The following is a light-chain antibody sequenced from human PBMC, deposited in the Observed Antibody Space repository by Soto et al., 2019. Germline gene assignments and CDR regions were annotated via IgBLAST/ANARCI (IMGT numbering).Light chain of an antibody. CDR1: ETISTF. CDR3: QQFFSAVLT. J-gene: IGKJ4*01. V-gene: IGKV1-39*01. Sequence: IQLTQSPSSLSASLGDSITITCRASETISTFLNWYQVQPGKAPRLLVYGASYLQVGVPVRFRGSGSGTLFTLTIDNLQREDLASYFCQQFFSAVLTFGGGTRVDI. CDR2: GAS.